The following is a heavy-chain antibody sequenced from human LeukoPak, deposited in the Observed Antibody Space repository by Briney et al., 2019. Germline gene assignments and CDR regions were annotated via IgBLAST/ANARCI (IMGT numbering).Heavy chain of an antibody. CDR3: ARDVSWGSDYYYYMDV. J-gene: IGHJ6*03. CDR1: GFTFSIYG. D-gene: IGHD7-27*01. V-gene: IGHV3-30*02. CDR2: IRYDGSNK. Sequence: GGSLRLSCAASGFTFSIYGMHWVRQAPGKGLEWVAFIRYDGSNKYYADSVKGRFTISRDNSKNTLYLQMNSLRAEDTAVYYCARDVSWGSDYYYYMDVWGKGTTVTVSS.